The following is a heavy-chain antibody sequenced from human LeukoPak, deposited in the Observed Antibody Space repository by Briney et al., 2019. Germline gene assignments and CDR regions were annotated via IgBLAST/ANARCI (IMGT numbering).Heavy chain of an antibody. Sequence: PSGTLSLTCAVSGGSISRSDGWSWVRQSPGKGLEWIGEIFHSGSTKYNPSLKSRVTISVDKSKNQFSLNLTSVTAADTAMYYCARESLILQLERQHAFDIWGQGKMVTVSS. V-gene: IGHV4-4*02. CDR3: ARESLILQLERQHAFDI. CDR1: GGSISRSDG. D-gene: IGHD1-1*01. CDR2: IFHSGST. J-gene: IGHJ3*02.